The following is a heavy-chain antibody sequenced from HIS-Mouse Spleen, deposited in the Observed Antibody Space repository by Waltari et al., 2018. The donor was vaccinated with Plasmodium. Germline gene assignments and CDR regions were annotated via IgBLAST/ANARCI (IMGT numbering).Heavy chain of an antibody. J-gene: IGHJ5*02. CDR1: GYTFTSYS. Sequence: QVQLVQSGAEVKKPGASVKVSCKASGYTFTSYSMHWVRQAPGQGLGWMGIINPSGGSTSYAQKFQGRVTMTRDTSTSTVYMELSSLRSEDTAVYYCARDRTDCSGGSCYWFDPWGQGTLVTVSS. D-gene: IGHD2-15*01. CDR2: INPSGGST. V-gene: IGHV1-46*01. CDR3: ARDRTDCSGGSCYWFDP.